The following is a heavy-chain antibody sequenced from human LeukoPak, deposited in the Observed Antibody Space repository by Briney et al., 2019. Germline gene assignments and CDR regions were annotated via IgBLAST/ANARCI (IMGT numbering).Heavy chain of an antibody. D-gene: IGHD7-27*01. V-gene: IGHV3-23*01. CDR2: ISGSGGST. Sequence: GGSLRLSCAASGFTFSSYAMSWVRQAPGKGLEWVSAISGSGGSTYYADSVKGRFTISRDNSKNTLYLQMNSLRAEDTAVYYCAKDYKLGVFEDYFDYWGQGTLVTVSS. J-gene: IGHJ4*02. CDR1: GFTFSSYA. CDR3: AKDYKLGVFEDYFDY.